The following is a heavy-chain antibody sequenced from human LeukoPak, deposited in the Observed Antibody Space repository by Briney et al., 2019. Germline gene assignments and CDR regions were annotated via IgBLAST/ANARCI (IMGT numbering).Heavy chain of an antibody. CDR3: ATGGNSVLGAFDI. D-gene: IGHD4-23*01. J-gene: IGHJ3*02. CDR2: IKQDGSEK. Sequence: GGSLRLSCAASGFTFSSYWMSWVRQAPGKGLEWVANIKQDGSEKYYVDSVKGRFTISRDNAKNSLYLQMDSLRAEDTAVYYCATGGNSVLGAFDIWGQGTMVTVSS. V-gene: IGHV3-7*03. CDR1: GFTFSSYW.